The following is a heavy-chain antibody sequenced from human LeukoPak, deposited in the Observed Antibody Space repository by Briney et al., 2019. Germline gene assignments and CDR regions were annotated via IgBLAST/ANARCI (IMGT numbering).Heavy chain of an antibody. CDR2: IRSKVYGGTT. D-gene: IGHD3-22*01. V-gene: IGHV3-49*04. CDR1: GLTFRDYA. CDR3: TRDPYYFDSSGYYHHAFDI. Sequence: GRSLRLSCTGFGLTFRDYAVSWVRQAPGKGLECIGFIRSKVYGGTTEYAASVKGRFTMSRDDSKSIAYLQMNSLKTEDTAVYYCTRDPYYFDSSGYYHHAFDIWGQGTMVAVSS. J-gene: IGHJ3*02.